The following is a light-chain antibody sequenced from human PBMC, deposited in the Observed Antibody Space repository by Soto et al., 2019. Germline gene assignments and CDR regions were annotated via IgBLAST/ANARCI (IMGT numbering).Light chain of an antibody. Sequence: EIVMTQSPATLSVSPGERATLSCRASQSVSSNLAWYQQKPGQAPRILIYGAYTRATGIPARFSGSGSGTEFTLTISSLQSEDFAVYYCQQYNNWPKRLTFGGGTKVEIK. CDR1: QSVSSN. CDR3: QQYNNWPKRLT. CDR2: GAY. V-gene: IGKV3-15*01. J-gene: IGKJ4*01.